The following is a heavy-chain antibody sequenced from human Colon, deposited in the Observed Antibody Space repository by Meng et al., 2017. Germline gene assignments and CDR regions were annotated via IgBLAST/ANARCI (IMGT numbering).Heavy chain of an antibody. CDR1: GASITTRNW. Sequence: QVHLPEAGPGPVNPSETLSLTCAVSGASITTRNWWNWVRQAPGKGLEWIGDVFHTGGTSYNPSLESRLTISVDRSKNQFYLNLRSVTAADTATYYCARGGDWGFDYWGPGTLVTVSS. V-gene: IGHV4-4*02. D-gene: IGHD3-16*01. CDR3: ARGGDWGFDY. CDR2: VFHTGGT. J-gene: IGHJ4*02.